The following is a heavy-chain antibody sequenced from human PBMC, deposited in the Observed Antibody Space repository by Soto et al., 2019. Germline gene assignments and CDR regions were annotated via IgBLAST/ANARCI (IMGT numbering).Heavy chain of an antibody. Sequence: QVQLVESGGGVVQPGRSLRLSCAASGFTFSSYAMHWVRQAPGKGLEWVAVISYDGSNKYYADSVKGRFTISRDNSKDTLYLQMNSLRAEDMAVYYCAREPPTYYYYSSGDDDAFALWCQGTMVTVSS. CDR2: ISYDGSNK. J-gene: IGHJ3*01. CDR3: AREPPTYYYYSSGDDDAFAL. CDR1: GFTFSSYA. V-gene: IGHV3-30-3*01. D-gene: IGHD3-22*01.